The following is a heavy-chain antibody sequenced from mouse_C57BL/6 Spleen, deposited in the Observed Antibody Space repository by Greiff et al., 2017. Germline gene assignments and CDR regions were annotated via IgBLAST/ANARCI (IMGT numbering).Heavy chain of an antibody. CDR3: ARHAGYYGPCAMDY. D-gene: IGHD1-1*01. Sequence: QVHVKQSGPGLVAPSQSLSITCTVSGFSLTSYGVHWVRQPPGKGLEWLVVIWSDGSTTYNSALKSRLSISKDNSKSQVFLKMNSLQTDDTAMYYCARHAGYYGPCAMDYWGQGTSVTVSS. CDR1: GFSLTSYG. CDR2: IWSDGST. J-gene: IGHJ4*01. V-gene: IGHV2-6-1*01.